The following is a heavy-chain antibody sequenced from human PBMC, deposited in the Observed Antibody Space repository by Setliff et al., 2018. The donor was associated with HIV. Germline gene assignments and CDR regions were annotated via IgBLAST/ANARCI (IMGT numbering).Heavy chain of an antibody. V-gene: IGHV4-4*08. D-gene: IGHD2-15*01. CDR1: GGSISSYY. CDR2: IYTSGST. J-gene: IGHJ4*02. CDR3: ARDDRCSGDTCYYY. Sequence: SETLSLTCTVSGGSISSYYWSWIRQPPGKGLEWIGYIYTSGSTNYNPSLKSRVTISVDTSKNQLSLKLSSVTAADTAVYYCARDDRCSGDTCYYYWGQGAMVTVSS.